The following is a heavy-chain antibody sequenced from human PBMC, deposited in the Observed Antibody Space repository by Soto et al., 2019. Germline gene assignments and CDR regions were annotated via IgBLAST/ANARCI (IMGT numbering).Heavy chain of an antibody. D-gene: IGHD4-17*01. J-gene: IGHJ6*02. V-gene: IGHV4-39*01. CDR1: GGSISSSDFY. CDR3: ARTVTTFRGDYGMDV. CDR2: MYYSGST. Sequence: SETLSLTCTVSGGSISSSDFYWGWLRQPPGKGLDFIGSMYYSGSTYYNPSLKSRVTISVDTSKNQFSLKLSSVTAADTAVYYCARTVTTFRGDYGMDVWGQGTTVTVSS.